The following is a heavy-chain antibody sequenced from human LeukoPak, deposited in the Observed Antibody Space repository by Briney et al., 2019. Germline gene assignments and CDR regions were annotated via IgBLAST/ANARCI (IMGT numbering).Heavy chain of an antibody. CDR3: ARQPREPSTKERDDYGDYAGDG. Sequence: SETLSLTCTVSGGSISSSSYYWGWIRQPPGKGLEWIGSIYYSGSTYYNPSLKSRVTISVDTSKNQFSLKLSSVTAADTAVYYCARQPREPSTKERDDYGDYAGDGWGQGTLVTVSS. CDR1: GGSISSSSYY. V-gene: IGHV4-39*01. D-gene: IGHD4-17*01. CDR2: IYYSGST. J-gene: IGHJ4*02.